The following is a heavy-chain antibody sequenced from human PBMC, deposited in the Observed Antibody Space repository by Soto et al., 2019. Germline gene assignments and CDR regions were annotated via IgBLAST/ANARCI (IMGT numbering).Heavy chain of an antibody. V-gene: IGHV1-69*13. CDR2: IIPIFGTA. CDR1: GGTFSSYA. Sequence: SVKVSCKASGGTFSSYAISWVRQAPGQGLEWMGGIIPIFGTANYAQKFQGRVTITADESTSTAYMELSSLRSEDTAVYYCAILVEMATHFFDYWGQGTLVTVSS. CDR3: AILVEMATHFFDY. D-gene: IGHD6-6*01. J-gene: IGHJ4*02.